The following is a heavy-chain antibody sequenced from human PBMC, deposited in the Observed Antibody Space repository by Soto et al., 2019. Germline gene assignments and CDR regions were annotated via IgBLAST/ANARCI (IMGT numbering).Heavy chain of an antibody. CDR1: GFTVRSTH. Sequence: EVQLVESGGGLIQPGGSRRLSCAASGFTVRSTHMSWVRQAPGRGLECVSLIYSGDTTYYADSVKGRFTISRDNSKNTLYLQMNSLRAEDTAVYYCASAPTGTHHRLDYWGQGTLVTVSS. V-gene: IGHV3-53*01. CDR2: IYSGDTT. CDR3: ASAPTGTHHRLDY. D-gene: IGHD7-27*01. J-gene: IGHJ4*02.